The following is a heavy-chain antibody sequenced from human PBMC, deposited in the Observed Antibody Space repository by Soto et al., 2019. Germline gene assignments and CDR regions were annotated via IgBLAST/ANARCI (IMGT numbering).Heavy chain of an antibody. CDR3: ARHGEGYCSSTSCYYYYGMDV. D-gene: IGHD2-2*01. Sequence: GESLKISCKGSGYSFTSYWISWVRQMPGKGLEWMGRIDPSDSYTNYSPSFQGHVTISADKSISTAYLQWSSLKASDTAMYYCARHGEGYCSSTSCYYYYGMDVWGQGTTVTSP. CDR1: GYSFTSYW. V-gene: IGHV5-10-1*01. J-gene: IGHJ6*02. CDR2: IDPSDSYT.